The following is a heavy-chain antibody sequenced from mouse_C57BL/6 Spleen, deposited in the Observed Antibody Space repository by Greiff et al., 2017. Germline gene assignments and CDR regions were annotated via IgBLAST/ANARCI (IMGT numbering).Heavy chain of an antibody. J-gene: IGHJ2*01. CDR1: GFTFSSYT. D-gene: IGHD1-1*01. CDR3: ARQVYGSLDY. V-gene: IGHV5-9*01. Sequence: EVKLVKSGGGLVKPGGSLKLSCAASGFTFSSYTMSWVRQTPEKRLEWVATISGGGGNTYYPDSVKGRFTISRDNAKNTLYLRMSSLRSEDTALYYCARQVYGSLDYWGQGTTLTVSS. CDR2: ISGGGGNT.